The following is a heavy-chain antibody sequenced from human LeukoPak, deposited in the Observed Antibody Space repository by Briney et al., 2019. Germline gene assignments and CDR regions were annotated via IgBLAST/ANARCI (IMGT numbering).Heavy chain of an antibody. Sequence: ASVKVSCKASGYTFTGYYMHWVRQAPGQGLEWIGWINPNSGGTNYAQKFQGWVTMTRDTSISTAYMELSRLRSDDTAVYYCARNYDILTGYYWPSGRFDPWGQGTLVTVSS. CDR3: ARNYDILTGYYWPSGRFDP. V-gene: IGHV1-2*04. CDR2: INPNSGGT. J-gene: IGHJ5*02. CDR1: GYTFTGYY. D-gene: IGHD3-9*01.